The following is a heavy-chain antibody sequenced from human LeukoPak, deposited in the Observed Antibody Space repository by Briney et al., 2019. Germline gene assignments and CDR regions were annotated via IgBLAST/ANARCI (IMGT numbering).Heavy chain of an antibody. CDR2: ISGSGGST. CDR1: GFTFSSYA. CDR3: AKENYDFWSGYYLYYYYGMDV. Sequence: GGSLRLSCAASGFTFSSYAMSWVRQAPGKGLEWDSTISGSGGSTYYADSVKGRFTISRDNSKNTLYLQMNSLRAEDTAVYYCAKENYDFWSGYYLYYYYGMDVWGQGTTVTVSS. D-gene: IGHD3-3*01. J-gene: IGHJ6*02. V-gene: IGHV3-23*01.